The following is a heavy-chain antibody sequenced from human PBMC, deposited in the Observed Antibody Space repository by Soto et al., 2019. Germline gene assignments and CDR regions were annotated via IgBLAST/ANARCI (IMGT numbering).Heavy chain of an antibody. CDR1: GGSISSSSYY. CDR2: IYYSGST. D-gene: IGHD3-22*01. Sequence: SETLSLTCTVSGGSISSSSYYWGWIRQPPGKGLEWIGSIYYSGSTYYNPSLKSRVTISVDTSKNQFSLKLSSVTAADTAVYYCARRRTETTDYYDSSGYYYSYFDYWGQGTLVTVSS. V-gene: IGHV4-39*01. J-gene: IGHJ4*02. CDR3: ARRRTETTDYYDSSGYYYSYFDY.